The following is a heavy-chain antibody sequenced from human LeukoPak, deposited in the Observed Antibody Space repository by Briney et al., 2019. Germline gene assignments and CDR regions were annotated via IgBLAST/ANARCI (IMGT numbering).Heavy chain of an antibody. J-gene: IGHJ1*01. V-gene: IGHV4-61*02. Sequence: PSETLSLTCTVSGGSISSGSYYWSWIRQPAGTGLEWIGRIYTSGSTNYNPSLKSRVTISVDTSKNQFSLKLSSVTAADTAVYYCARRWVRGVRFQHWGQGTLVTVSS. CDR3: ARRWVRGVRFQH. CDR1: GGSISSGSYY. D-gene: IGHD3-10*01. CDR2: IYTSGST.